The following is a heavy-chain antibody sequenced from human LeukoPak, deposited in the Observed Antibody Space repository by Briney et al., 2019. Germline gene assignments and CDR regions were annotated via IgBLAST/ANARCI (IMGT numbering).Heavy chain of an antibody. Sequence: GSLRLSCAASGFTFSSYSMNWVRQAPGKGLEWVSSISSSSSYIYYADSVKGRFTISRDNAKNSLYLQMNSLRAEDTAVYYCAKSMSRVVVAGGFDYWGQGTLVTVSS. J-gene: IGHJ4*02. CDR2: ISSSSSYI. D-gene: IGHD2-15*01. CDR1: GFTFSSYS. CDR3: AKSMSRVVVAGGFDY. V-gene: IGHV3-21*01.